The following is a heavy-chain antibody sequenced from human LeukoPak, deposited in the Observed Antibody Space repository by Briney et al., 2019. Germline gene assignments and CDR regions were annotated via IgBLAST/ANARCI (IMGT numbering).Heavy chain of an antibody. CDR3: ARDNKYYYDSSGYYTLFDY. Sequence: KFQGRVTITRDTSASTAYMELSSLRSEDTAVYYCARDNKYYYDSSGYYTLFDYWGQGTLVTVSS. V-gene: IGHV1-3*01. J-gene: IGHJ4*02. D-gene: IGHD3-22*01.